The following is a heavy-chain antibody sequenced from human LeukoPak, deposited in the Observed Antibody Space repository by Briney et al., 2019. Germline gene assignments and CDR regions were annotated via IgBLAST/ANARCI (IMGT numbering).Heavy chain of an antibody. J-gene: IGHJ4*02. Sequence: ESLKISCKGSGYSFTSYWISWVRQMPGKGLEWMGRIDPSDSYTNYSPSFQGHVTISADKSISTAYLQWSSLKASDTAMYYCARLFVDTAMGTADFGYWGQGTLVTVSS. CDR2: IDPSDSYT. CDR3: ARLFVDTAMGTADFGY. D-gene: IGHD5-18*01. CDR1: GYSFTSYW. V-gene: IGHV5-10-1*01.